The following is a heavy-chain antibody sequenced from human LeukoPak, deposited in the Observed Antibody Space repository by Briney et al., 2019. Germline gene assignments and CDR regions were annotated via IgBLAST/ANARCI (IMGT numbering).Heavy chain of an antibody. J-gene: IGHJ6*03. D-gene: IGHD6-13*01. CDR2: ISYDGSKT. Sequence: GRSLRLSCAASGFTFSRYGMHWVRQAPGKGLDWVTLISYDGSKTYYADSVKGRFTISRDNSKNTLYLQMNSLRAEDTAVYYCAKDRVATERYYMDVWGKGTTVTISS. CDR3: AKDRVATERYYMDV. V-gene: IGHV3-30*18. CDR1: GFTFSRYG.